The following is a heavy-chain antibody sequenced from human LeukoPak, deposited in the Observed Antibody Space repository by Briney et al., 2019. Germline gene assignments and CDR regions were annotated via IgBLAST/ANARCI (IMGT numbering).Heavy chain of an antibody. V-gene: IGHV4-31*03. CDR1: GGSISSGGYY. D-gene: IGHD1-26*01. CDR2: IYYSGST. CDR3: ARALAGATKV. J-gene: IGHJ4*02. Sequence: SETLSLTCTVSGGSISSGGYYWSWIRQHPGKGLEWIGYIYYSGSTYYNPSLKSRVTISVDTSKNQFSLKLSSETAADTAVYYCARALAGATKVWGQGTLVTVSS.